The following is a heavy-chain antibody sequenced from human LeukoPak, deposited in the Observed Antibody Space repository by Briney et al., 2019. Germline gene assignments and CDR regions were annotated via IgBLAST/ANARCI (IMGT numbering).Heavy chain of an antibody. V-gene: IGHV4-59*01. Sequence: SETLSLTCTVSGGSISTYYWSWIRQPPGKGLEWIGYIYYSGSTNYNPSLKSRVSISVDTSKNQFSLKLNSVTAADTAVYYCARAYGYSSGWYPQEAAFDIWGQGTMVTVSS. J-gene: IGHJ3*02. D-gene: IGHD6-19*01. CDR1: GGSISTYY. CDR3: ARAYGYSSGWYPQEAAFDI. CDR2: IYYSGST.